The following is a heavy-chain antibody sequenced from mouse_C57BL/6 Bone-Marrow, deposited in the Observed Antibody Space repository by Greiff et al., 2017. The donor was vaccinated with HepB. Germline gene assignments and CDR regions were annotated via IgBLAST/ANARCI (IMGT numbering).Heavy chain of an antibody. CDR1: GYTFTSYW. CDR2: IDPSDSYT. J-gene: IGHJ2*01. CDR3: ASEGGNYGNYFDY. Sequence: VQLQQPGAELVMPGASVKLSCKASGYTFTSYWMHWVKQRPGQGLEWIGEIDPSDSYTNYNQKFKGKSTLTVDKSSSTAYRQLSSLTSEDSAVYYCASEGGNYGNYFDYWGQGTTLTVSS. D-gene: IGHD2-1*01. V-gene: IGHV1-69*01.